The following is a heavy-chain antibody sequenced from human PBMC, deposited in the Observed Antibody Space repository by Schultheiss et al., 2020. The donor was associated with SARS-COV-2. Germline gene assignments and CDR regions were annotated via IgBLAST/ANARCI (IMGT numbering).Heavy chain of an antibody. J-gene: IGHJ5*02. Sequence: GGSLRLSCAASGFTFSSYEMNWVRQAPGKGLEWVSAISGSGGSTYYADSVKGRFTISRDNSKNTLYLQMNSLRAEDTAVYYCAKDREIIPNGWFDPWGQGTLVTVSS. CDR1: GFTFSSYE. CDR3: AKDREIIPNGWFDP. D-gene: IGHD1-26*01. CDR2: ISGSGGST. V-gene: IGHV3-23*01.